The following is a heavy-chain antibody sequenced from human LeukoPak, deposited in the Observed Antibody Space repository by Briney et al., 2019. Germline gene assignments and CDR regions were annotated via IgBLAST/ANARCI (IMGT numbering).Heavy chain of an antibody. CDR3: ARMSIVVVPAANDYYYYMDV. CDR1: GFTFSSYI. V-gene: IGHV3-48*01. CDR2: ISSSSSTI. J-gene: IGHJ6*03. D-gene: IGHD2-2*01. Sequence: GGSLRLSCAASGFTFSSYIMNWVRQAPGKGLEWVSYISSSSSTIYYADSVKGRFTISRDNAKNSLYLQMNSLRAEDTAVYYCARMSIVVVPAANDYYYYMDVWGKGTTVTVSS.